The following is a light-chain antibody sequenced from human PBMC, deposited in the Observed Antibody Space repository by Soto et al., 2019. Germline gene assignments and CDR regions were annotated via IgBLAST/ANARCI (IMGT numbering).Light chain of an antibody. V-gene: IGKV1-5*01. CDR3: QQYYSYPWT. CDR2: DAS. Sequence: DIQMTQSPSTLSASVGDRVTITCRASQSISGWLAWYQQKPGKPPKLLIYDASSLEGGVPSRFSGSGSGTEFTLTISSLQPDDFATYYCQQYYSYPWTFGQGT. J-gene: IGKJ1*01. CDR1: QSISGW.